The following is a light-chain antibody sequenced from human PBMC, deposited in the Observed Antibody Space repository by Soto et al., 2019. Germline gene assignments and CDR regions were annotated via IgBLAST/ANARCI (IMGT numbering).Light chain of an antibody. CDR2: EVS. Sequence: QSVRTQPASVSGSPGQSITISCTGTHSDVGSYNLVSWYQQHPGKAPKVIIYEVSERPSGVSDRFSGSKSGNTASLMISGLQAEDDADYYCCSYAGSTTQTYVFGSGTKVTVL. J-gene: IGLJ1*01. V-gene: IGLV2-23*02. CDR1: HSDVGSYNL. CDR3: CSYAGSTTQTYV.